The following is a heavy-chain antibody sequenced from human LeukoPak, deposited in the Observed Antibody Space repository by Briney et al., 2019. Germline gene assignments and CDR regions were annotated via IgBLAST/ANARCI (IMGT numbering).Heavy chain of an antibody. J-gene: IGHJ4*02. D-gene: IGHD5-18*01. CDR1: GGSISSSSYY. CDR3: ARRQDTAMVAFDY. Sequence: NSLETLSLTCTVSGGSISSSSYYWGWIRQPPGKGLEWIGSIYYSGSTYYNPSLKSRVTISVDTSKNQFSLKLSSVTAADTAVYYCARRQDTAMVAFDYWGQGTLVTVSS. CDR2: IYYSGST. V-gene: IGHV4-39*01.